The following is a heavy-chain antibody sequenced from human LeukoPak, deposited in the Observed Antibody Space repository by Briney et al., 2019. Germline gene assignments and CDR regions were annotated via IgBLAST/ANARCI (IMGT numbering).Heavy chain of an antibody. CDR2: PSNKANSYTT. CDR1: GFSHSDHH. CDR3: ARIRSGNYYSDN. Sequence: PGVTLRLSCAASGFSHSDHHMDWLRQAPGKGLVWVGRPSNKANSYTTEYAACVKVRFTISRDDSKNSLYLQMNSLKTEDTAVYYCARIRSGNYYSDNWGQGTLVTVSA. J-gene: IGHJ4*02. V-gene: IGHV3-72*01. D-gene: IGHD1-26*01.